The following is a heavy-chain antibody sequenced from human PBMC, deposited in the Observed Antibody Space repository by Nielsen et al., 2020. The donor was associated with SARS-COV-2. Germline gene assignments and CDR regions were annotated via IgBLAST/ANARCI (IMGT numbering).Heavy chain of an antibody. CDR3: ARLADEDDCGGGSCGW. V-gene: IGHV5-10-1*01. Sequence: GGSLRLSCKGSGYSFTSYWISWVRQMPGKGLEWMGRIDPSDSYTNYSPSFQGHVTISADKSISTAYLQWSSLKASDTATYYCARLADEDDCGGGSCGWWGQGTLVTVSS. J-gene: IGHJ4*02. CDR1: GYSFTSYW. D-gene: IGHD2-15*01. CDR2: IDPSDSYT.